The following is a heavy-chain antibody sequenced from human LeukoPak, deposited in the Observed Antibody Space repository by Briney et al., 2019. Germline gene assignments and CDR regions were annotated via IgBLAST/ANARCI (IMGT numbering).Heavy chain of an antibody. CDR2: ISSSGSTI. J-gene: IGHJ4*02. V-gene: IGHV3-11*01. CDR1: GFTFSDYY. D-gene: IGHD4-17*01. CDR3: ARAPVTTEHFYDY. Sequence: GSLRLSCAASGFTFSDYYMSWIRQAPGKGLEWVSYISSSGSTIYYADSVKGRFTISRDNAKNSLYLQMNSLRAEDTAVYYCARAPVTTEHFYDYWGQGTLVTVSS.